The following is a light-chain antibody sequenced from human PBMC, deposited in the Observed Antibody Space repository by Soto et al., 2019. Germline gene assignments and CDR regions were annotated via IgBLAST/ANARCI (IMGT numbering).Light chain of an antibody. CDR2: KAS. CDR3: QQYNSYPYT. V-gene: IGKV1-5*03. J-gene: IGKJ2*01. CDR1: QSISSW. Sequence: DIQMTQSPSTLSASVGDRVTITCRASQSISSWLAWYQQKPGKAPKVLIYKASSLESGVASRFSGSGSGTEFTLTNSSLQPDDFATYYCQQYNSYPYTFGQGTKLEIK.